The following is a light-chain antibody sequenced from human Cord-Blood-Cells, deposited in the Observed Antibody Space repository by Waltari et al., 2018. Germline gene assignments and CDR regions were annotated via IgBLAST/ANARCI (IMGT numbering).Light chain of an antibody. CDR1: QSIRSW. Sequence: DIQMTQSPSTLSASVGDRVTIPCRASQSIRSWLAWYQQKPGKAPKRLIYKASSLESGVPSRFSGSGSGTEFTLTISSLQPDDFATYYCQQYNSYWTFGQGTKVEIK. CDR3: QQYNSYWT. V-gene: IGKV1-5*03. J-gene: IGKJ1*01. CDR2: KAS.